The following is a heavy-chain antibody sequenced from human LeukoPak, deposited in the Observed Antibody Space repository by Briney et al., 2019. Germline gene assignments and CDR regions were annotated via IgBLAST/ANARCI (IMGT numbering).Heavy chain of an antibody. Sequence: SETLSLTCTVSGGFISSSNYYWGWIRQPPGKGLEWIGSIYYSGSTYYKPSLKSRVTISVDTSKNQFSLKLSSVTAADTAVYYCARDDASGYYDYWGQGTLVTVSS. V-gene: IGHV4-39*07. J-gene: IGHJ4*02. CDR1: GGFISSSNYY. CDR3: ARDDASGYYDY. CDR2: IYYSGST. D-gene: IGHD3-3*01.